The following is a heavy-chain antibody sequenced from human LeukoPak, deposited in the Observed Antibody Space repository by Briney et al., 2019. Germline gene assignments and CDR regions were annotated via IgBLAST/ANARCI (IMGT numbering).Heavy chain of an antibody. CDR1: GFTFSSYW. CDR3: ARDKVSGATHFDY. V-gene: IGHV3-7*01. CDR2: IKQDGSER. J-gene: IGHJ4*02. D-gene: IGHD1-26*01. Sequence: GGSLRLSCAASGFTFSSYWMSWVRQAPGKGLEWVANIKQDGSERYYEDSVKGQFTISRDNTKNSLYLQMSSLRAEDTAVYYCARDKVSGATHFDYWGQGTLVTVSS.